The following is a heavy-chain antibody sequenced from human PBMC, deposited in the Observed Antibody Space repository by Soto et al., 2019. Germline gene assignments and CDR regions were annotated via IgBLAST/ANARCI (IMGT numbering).Heavy chain of an antibody. V-gene: IGHV1-69*01. Sequence: VQLVQSGAEVRKPGSSVKVSCKASGGDFKNFIIAWVRQAPGHGLEWMGGVIPISGTPNFVQKFQDRVTITADEATSTTSMELRSLRSEDTAVYYGARVGSWLSSSCRYYGMDVWGPGPTVIVSS. CDR1: GGDFKNFI. J-gene: IGHJ6*02. CDR3: ARVGSWLSSSCRYYGMDV. CDR2: VIPISGTP. D-gene: IGHD2-2*01.